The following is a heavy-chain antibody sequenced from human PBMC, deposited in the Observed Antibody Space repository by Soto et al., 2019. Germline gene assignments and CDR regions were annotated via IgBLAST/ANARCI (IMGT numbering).Heavy chain of an antibody. CDR2: ISYDGSNK. CDR3: VKDDYYDSSGLSDY. D-gene: IGHD3-22*01. V-gene: IGHV3-30*18. Sequence: ESGGGVVQPGRSLRLSCAASGFTFGSYGMHWVRQAPGKGLEWVAVISYDGSNKYYADSVKGRFTISRDNSKNTLYLQMNSLRAEDTAVYYCVKDDYYDSSGLSDYWGQGTLVTVSS. CDR1: GFTFGSYG. J-gene: IGHJ4*02.